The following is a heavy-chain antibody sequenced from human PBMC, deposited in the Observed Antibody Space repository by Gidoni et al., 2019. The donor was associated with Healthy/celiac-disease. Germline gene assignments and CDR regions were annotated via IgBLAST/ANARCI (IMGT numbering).Heavy chain of an antibody. CDR3: ARESEGDYGDYGYFDY. CDR1: GGCISSYY. D-gene: IGHD4-17*01. Sequence: QVQLQESGPGLVQPSETLSLHGTVAGGCISSYYWSWIRQPPGKGLEWIGYIYYSGCTNYNPSLKSRVTISVDTSKNQFSLKLSSVTAADTAVYYCARESEGDYGDYGYFDYWGQGTLVTVSS. CDR2: IYYSGCT. V-gene: IGHV4-59*01. J-gene: IGHJ4*02.